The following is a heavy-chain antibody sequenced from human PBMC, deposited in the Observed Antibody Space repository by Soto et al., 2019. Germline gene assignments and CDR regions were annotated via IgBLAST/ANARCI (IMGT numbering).Heavy chain of an antibody. J-gene: IGHJ4*02. CDR2: IWSDGTKK. V-gene: IGHV3-33*01. Sequence: QVHLVESGGGVVQPGRSLTLSCTASGFAFSNYGIHWVRQAPGRGLEWVAVIWSDGTKKFYAGSVRGRFTISRDNSKNTIYLQMNSLRAEDTVVYYCARDWWEEPAGKETVSQFDYWGQGTLVTVSS. CDR3: ARDWWEEPAGKETVSQFDY. D-gene: IGHD6-13*01. CDR1: GFAFSNYG.